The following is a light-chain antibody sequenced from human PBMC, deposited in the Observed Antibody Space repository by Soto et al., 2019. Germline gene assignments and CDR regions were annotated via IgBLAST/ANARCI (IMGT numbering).Light chain of an antibody. CDR2: ETN. CDR1: SSNIGNNY. Sequence: QSVLTQPPSVSAAPGQTVTISCSGSSSNIGNNYVSWYQHLPGGAPKLLIYETNRRPAGIPDRFSGSKSGTSATLAITGLQTADEADYYCETWDTSLSAGRVFGPGTKLTVL. V-gene: IGLV1-51*02. CDR3: ETWDTSLSAGRV. J-gene: IGLJ3*02.